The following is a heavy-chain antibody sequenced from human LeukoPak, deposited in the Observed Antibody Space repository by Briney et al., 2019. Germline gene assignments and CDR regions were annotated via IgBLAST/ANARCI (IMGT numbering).Heavy chain of an antibody. CDR3: ARVTLVAATHYYYGMDV. CDR2: VNHSGST. J-gene: IGHJ6*02. V-gene: IGHV4-34*01. D-gene: IGHD2-15*01. CDR1: GGSFTGYY. Sequence: PSETLSLTCAVYGGSFTGYYWSWFRQPPGKGLEWIGEVNHSGSTNYNPSLRSRVTISVDTSKNQFSLKLSSVTAADTAVYYCARVTLVAATHYYYGMDVWGQGTTVTVSS.